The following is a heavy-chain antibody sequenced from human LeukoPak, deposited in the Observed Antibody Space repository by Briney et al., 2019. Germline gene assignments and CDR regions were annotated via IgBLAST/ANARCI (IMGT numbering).Heavy chain of an antibody. CDR1: GYTFTGYY. J-gene: IGHJ1*01. V-gene: IGHV1-2*06. Sequence: ASVKVSCKASGYTFTGYYMHWVRQAPGQGLEWMGRINPNSGGTNYAQKFQGRVTMTRDTSISTAYMELSRLRPDDTAVYYCARILSGDYVLAYFQHWGQGTLVTVSS. CDR2: INPNSGGT. D-gene: IGHD4-17*01. CDR3: ARILSGDYVLAYFQH.